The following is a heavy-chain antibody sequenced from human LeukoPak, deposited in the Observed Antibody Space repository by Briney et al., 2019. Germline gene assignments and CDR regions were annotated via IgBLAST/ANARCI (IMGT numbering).Heavy chain of an antibody. J-gene: IGHJ4*02. V-gene: IGHV1-2*02. CDR1: EYTFTDYY. CDR2: INPVSGGT. Sequence: GVSVKVSCKASEYTFTDYYLHWVRQAAGQGLEWMGWINPVSGGTNDVQKYQGRVTMTRDTSISTAYMELSRLRSDDTAVYYCARANFLSCSSTSCLFDYWGQGTLVTVSS. D-gene: IGHD2-2*01. CDR3: ARANFLSCSSTSCLFDY.